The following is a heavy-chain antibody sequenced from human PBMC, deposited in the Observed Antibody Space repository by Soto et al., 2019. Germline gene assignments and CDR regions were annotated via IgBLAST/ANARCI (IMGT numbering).Heavy chain of an antibody. J-gene: IGHJ4*02. V-gene: IGHV4-31*03. CDR1: GGSISSGGYY. CDR2: IYYSGST. CDR3: ARTPVVVPAAAGTYYIDY. D-gene: IGHD2-2*01. Sequence: QVQLQESGPGLVKPSQTLSLTCTVSGGSISSGGYYWSWIRQHPGKGLEWIGYIYYSGSTYYNPSLKSRVTISVDTSNNQFSLQLSSVTAADSAVYYCARTPVVVPAAAGTYYIDYWGQGTLVTVSS.